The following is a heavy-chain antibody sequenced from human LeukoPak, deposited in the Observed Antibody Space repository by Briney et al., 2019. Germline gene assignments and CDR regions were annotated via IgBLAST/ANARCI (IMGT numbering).Heavy chain of an antibody. V-gene: IGHV3-7*03. D-gene: IGHD3-10*01. Sequence: PGGSLRLSCAVSGFTFSGFWMSWSRQAPGKGLEWVASINSDGSEGYYADVVKGRFTISRDNAKNSLYLQINSLRAEDTAVYYCARHGHYRFDPWGQGTLVTVSS. J-gene: IGHJ5*02. CDR2: INSDGSEG. CDR3: ARHGHYRFDP. CDR1: GFTFSGFW.